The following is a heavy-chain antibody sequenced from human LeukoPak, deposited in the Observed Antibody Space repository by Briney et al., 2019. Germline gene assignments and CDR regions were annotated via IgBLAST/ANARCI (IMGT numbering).Heavy chain of an antibody. CDR2: IYHSGST. Sequence: SQTLSLTCTVSGGSISSGGYYWSWIRQPPGKGLEWIGYIYHSGSTYYNPSLMSRVAISVDTSKNQFSLKLSSVTAADTAVYYCARHFDSSGWYNDYYYMDVWGKGTTVTVSS. J-gene: IGHJ6*03. V-gene: IGHV4-30-2*01. CDR1: GGSISSGGYY. CDR3: ARHFDSSGWYNDYYYMDV. D-gene: IGHD6-19*01.